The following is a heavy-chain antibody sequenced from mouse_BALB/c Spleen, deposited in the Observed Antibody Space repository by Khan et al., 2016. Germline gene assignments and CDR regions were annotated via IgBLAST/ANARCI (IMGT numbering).Heavy chain of an antibody. D-gene: IGHD2-12*01. Sequence: QVQLKESGPGLVAPSQSLSITCTVSGFSLTGYGVNWVRQPPGKGLEWLGKIWADGRTDYNSAPKSRVSISKDNSKRQVVLKMNSLQTDDTATYYSSSDYDGFAYWGQGTLVVVSA. J-gene: IGHJ3*01. V-gene: IGHV2-6-7*01. CDR2: IWADGRT. CDR1: GFSLTGYG. CDR3: SSDYDGFAY.